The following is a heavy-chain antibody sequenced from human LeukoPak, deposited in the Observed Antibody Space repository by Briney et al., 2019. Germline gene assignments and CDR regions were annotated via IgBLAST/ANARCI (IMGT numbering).Heavy chain of an antibody. Sequence: PSQTLSLTCAISGDSVSSNSVTWNGTRQSPSRGLEGLGRTYYRSTWYNDYAVSVRGRITVNPDTSKNQFSLHLNSVTPEDTAVYYCARRLTQYDCFDPWGQGILVTVSS. CDR3: ARRLTQYDCFDP. D-gene: IGHD2-2*01. V-gene: IGHV6-1*01. CDR1: GDSVSSNSVT. CDR2: TYYRSTWYN. J-gene: IGHJ5*02.